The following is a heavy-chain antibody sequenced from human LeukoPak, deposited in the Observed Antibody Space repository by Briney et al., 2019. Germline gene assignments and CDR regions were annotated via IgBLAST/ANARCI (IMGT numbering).Heavy chain of an antibody. J-gene: IGHJ5*02. CDR1: GFTFSSYA. V-gene: IGHV3-23*01. D-gene: IGHD6-19*01. CDR2: ISGSGGST. CDR3: AKDRGIAVKVNWFDP. Sequence: PGGSLRLSCAASGFTFSSYAMSWVRQAPGKGLEWVSAISGSGGSTYYADSVKGRFTISRDNSKNTLYLRMNSLRAEDTAVYYCAKDRGIAVKVNWFDPWGQGTLVTVSS.